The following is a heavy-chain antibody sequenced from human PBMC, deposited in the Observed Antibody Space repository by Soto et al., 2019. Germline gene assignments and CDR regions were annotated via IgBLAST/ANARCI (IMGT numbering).Heavy chain of an antibody. CDR2: INHSGST. CDR3: ARGRGSSSSNWFDP. D-gene: IGHD6-6*01. J-gene: IGHJ5*02. CDR1: GGSFSGYY. Sequence: PSETLSLTCAVYGGSFSGYYWIWIRQPPGKGLEWIGEINHSGSTNYNPSLKSRVTISVDTSKNQFSLKLSSVTAADTAVYYCARGRGSSSSNWFDPWGQGTLVTVSS. V-gene: IGHV4-34*01.